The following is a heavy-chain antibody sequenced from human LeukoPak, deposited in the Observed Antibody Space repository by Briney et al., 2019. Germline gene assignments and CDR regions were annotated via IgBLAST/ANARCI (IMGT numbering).Heavy chain of an antibody. Sequence: SETLSLTCTVSGGSISSYYWSWIRQPPGKGLEWIGEINHSGSTNYNPSLKSRVTISVDTSKNQFSLKLSSVTAADTAVYYCARGSRLSMVRGASILKNWFDPWGQGTLVTVSS. D-gene: IGHD3-10*01. CDR2: INHSGST. V-gene: IGHV4-34*01. CDR1: GGSISSYY. CDR3: ARGSRLSMVRGASILKNWFDP. J-gene: IGHJ5*02.